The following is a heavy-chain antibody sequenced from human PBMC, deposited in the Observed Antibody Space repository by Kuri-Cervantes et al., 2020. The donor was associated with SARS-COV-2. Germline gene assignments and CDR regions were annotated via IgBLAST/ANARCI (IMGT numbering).Heavy chain of an antibody. V-gene: IGHV3-30*02. Sequence: GESLKISCAASGFTFSSYGMHWVRQAPGKGLEWVAFIRYDGSNKYYADSVKGRFTISRDNSKNTLYLQMNSLRAEDTAVYHCAREAIYDYVWGSYRYSAFDIWGQGAMVTVSS. CDR3: AREAIYDYVWGSYRYSAFDI. D-gene: IGHD3-16*02. CDR1: GFTFSSYG. J-gene: IGHJ3*02. CDR2: IRYDGSNK.